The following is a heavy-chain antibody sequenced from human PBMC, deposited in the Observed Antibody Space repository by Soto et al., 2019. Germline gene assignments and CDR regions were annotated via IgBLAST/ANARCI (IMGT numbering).Heavy chain of an antibody. J-gene: IGHJ3*02. CDR1: GYTFTSYY. V-gene: IGHV1-46*01. D-gene: IGHD3-10*01. CDR2: INPSGGST. CDR3: ASAMVRPDAFDI. Sequence: QVQLVQSGAEVKKPGASVKVSCKSSGYTFTSYYMHWVRQAPRQGLEWMGIINPSGGSTSYAQKFQGRVTMTRDMSTSTVYMELSSLRSEDTAVYYCASAMVRPDAFDIWGQGTMVTVSS.